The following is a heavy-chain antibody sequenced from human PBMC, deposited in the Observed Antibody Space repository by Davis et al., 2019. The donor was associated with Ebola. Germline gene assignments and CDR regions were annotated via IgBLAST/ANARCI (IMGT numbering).Heavy chain of an antibody. V-gene: IGHV4-59*12. D-gene: IGHD7-27*01. CDR2: IYYSGST. Sequence: MPSETLSLTCTVSGGSISSYYWSWIRQPPGKGLEWIGYIYYSGSTNYNPSLKSRVTISVDTSKNQFSLKLSSVTAADTAVYYCARGLGIGAWFDPWGQGTLVTVSS. CDR3: ARGLGIGAWFDP. CDR1: GGSISSYY. J-gene: IGHJ5*02.